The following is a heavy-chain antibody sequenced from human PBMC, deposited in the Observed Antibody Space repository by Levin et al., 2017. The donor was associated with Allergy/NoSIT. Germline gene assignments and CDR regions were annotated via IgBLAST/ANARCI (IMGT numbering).Heavy chain of an antibody. CDR3: ASRPVLLWFGELFNDDY. Sequence: GASVKVSCAASGFTFSSYAMSWVRQAPGKGLEWVSAISGSGGSTYYADSVKGRFTISRDNSKNTLYLQMNSLRAEDTAVYYCASRPVLLWFGELFNDDYWSQGTLVTVSS. CDR2: ISGSGGST. V-gene: IGHV3-23*01. J-gene: IGHJ4*02. CDR1: GFTFSSYA. D-gene: IGHD3-10*01.